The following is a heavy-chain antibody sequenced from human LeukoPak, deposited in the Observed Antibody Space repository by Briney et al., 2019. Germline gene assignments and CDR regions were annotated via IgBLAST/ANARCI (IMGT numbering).Heavy chain of an antibody. J-gene: IGHJ3*02. V-gene: IGHV4-4*07. CDR3: ARANYGSGSYSAFDI. CDR2: IYTSGST. CDR1: GGSISSYY. Sequence: SETLSLTCTVSGGSISSYYRSWIRQPAGKGLEWIGRIYTSGSTSYNPSLKSRVTMSVDTSKNQFSLKLSSVTAADTAVYYCARANYGSGSYSAFDIWGQGTMVTVSS. D-gene: IGHD3-10*01.